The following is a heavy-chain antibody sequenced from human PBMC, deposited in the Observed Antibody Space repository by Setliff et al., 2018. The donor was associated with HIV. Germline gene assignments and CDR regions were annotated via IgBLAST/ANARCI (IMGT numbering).Heavy chain of an antibody. D-gene: IGHD6-19*01. CDR2: IIPIFGTT. CDR1: GGTFRSYA. Sequence: SVKVSCKASGGTFRSYAFSWVRQAPGQGLEWMGRIIPIFGTTNYAQKFQGRVTITADDYMSTAYMELSSLRSEDTAVYYCGRVPYRSAWFSGGHNPFDVWGQGTMVTVSS. V-gene: IGHV1-69*13. J-gene: IGHJ3*01. CDR3: GRVPYRSAWFSGGHNPFDV.